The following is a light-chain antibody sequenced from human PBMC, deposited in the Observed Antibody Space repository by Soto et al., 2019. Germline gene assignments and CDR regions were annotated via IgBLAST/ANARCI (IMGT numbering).Light chain of an antibody. CDR3: SSYTNNLGV. CDR1: SSDVGGYNY. CDR2: DVS. Sequence: SALTQPASVSGSPGQSITISCTGTSSDVGGYNYVSWYQQYPGKVPKLIIFDVSNRPSGVSNRFSGSKSGNTASLTISGLQAEDEADYYCSSYTNNLGVFGTGTKVT. V-gene: IGLV2-14*01. J-gene: IGLJ1*01.